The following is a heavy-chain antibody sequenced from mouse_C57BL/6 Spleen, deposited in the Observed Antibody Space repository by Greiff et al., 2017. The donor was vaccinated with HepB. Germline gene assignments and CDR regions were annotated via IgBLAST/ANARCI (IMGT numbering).Heavy chain of an antibody. V-gene: IGHV1-82*01. J-gene: IGHJ4*01. CDR2: IYPGDGDT. Sequence: QVQLQQSGPELVKPGASVKISCKASGYAFSSSWMNWVKQRPGKGLEWIGRIYPGDGDTNYNGKFKGKATLTADKSSSTAYMQLSSLTSEDSAVYFCARGGLRWAMDYWGQGTSVTVSS. D-gene: IGHD2-3*01. CDR1: GYAFSSSW. CDR3: ARGGLRWAMDY.